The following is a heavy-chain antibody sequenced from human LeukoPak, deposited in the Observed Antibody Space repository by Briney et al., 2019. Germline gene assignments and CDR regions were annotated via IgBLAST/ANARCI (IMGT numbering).Heavy chain of an antibody. CDR1: GGPISGYD. J-gene: IGHJ4*02. Sequence: SETLSLTCTGSGGPISGYDWSWIRQPPGKGPEWIGYIYYSGSTNYNPSLKSRVTISVDTSKNQFSLKMNSVTAADTAVYYCARLASSGWSHCDYWGQGTLVTVSS. V-gene: IGHV4-59*08. CDR2: IYYSGST. CDR3: ARLASSGWSHCDY. D-gene: IGHD6-19*01.